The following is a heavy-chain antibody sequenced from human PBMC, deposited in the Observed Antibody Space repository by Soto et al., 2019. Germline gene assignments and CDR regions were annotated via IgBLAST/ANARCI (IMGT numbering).Heavy chain of an antibody. D-gene: IGHD2-2*03. Sequence: EVQLLESGGGLVQPGGSLRLSCAASGLTFTSNPMSWVRQAPGKGLEWISSVNHNGAATYYEDSVEGRFTISRDNSKETLYLQLNSLRVEDTGRYYCVRGGWMGIVSYYALDVWGEGTTVTVST. V-gene: IGHV3-23*01. J-gene: IGHJ6*04. CDR2: VNHNGAAT. CDR3: VRGGWMGIVSYYALDV. CDR1: GLTFTSNP.